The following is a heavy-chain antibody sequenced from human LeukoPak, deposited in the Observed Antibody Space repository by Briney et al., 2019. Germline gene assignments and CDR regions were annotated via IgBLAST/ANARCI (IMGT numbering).Heavy chain of an antibody. CDR1: GVSISSGGYY. CDR2: IYYSGST. CDR3: ARGPVRDYSNY. V-gene: IGHV4-31*03. Sequence: SETLSLTCTVSGVSISSGGYYWSWIRQHPGKGLEWIGYIYYSGSTYYNPSLKSRLIISLDTSNNQFSLKLSSVTAADTALYYCARGPVRDYSNYWGQGTLVTVSS. J-gene: IGHJ4*02. D-gene: IGHD4-11*01.